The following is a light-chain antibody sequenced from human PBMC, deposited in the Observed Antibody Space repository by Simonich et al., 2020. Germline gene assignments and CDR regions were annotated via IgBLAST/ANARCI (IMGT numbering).Light chain of an antibody. CDR1: QSLLHSDGTTY. V-gene: IGKV2D-29*02. Sequence: DIVMTQTPLSLSVPPGQPASISCKSSQSLLHSDGTTYLYWYLQKPGQSPQLLIYEVSNRCSGVPDRFRGSGSGTDFTLKISRVEAEDVGVYYCMQSIQLPWTFGQGTKVEIK. CDR2: EVS. CDR3: MQSIQLPWT. J-gene: IGKJ1*01.